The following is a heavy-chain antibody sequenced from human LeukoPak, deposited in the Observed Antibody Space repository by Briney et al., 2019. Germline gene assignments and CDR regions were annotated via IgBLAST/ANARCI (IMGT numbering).Heavy chain of an antibody. CDR2: INHSGST. CDR3: ARETDTSYYYYMDV. D-gene: IGHD3-16*01. Sequence: SETLSLTCAVYGGSFSGYYWSWIRQPPGKGLEWIGEINHSGSTNYNPSLKSRVTISVDTSENQFSLKLSSVTAADTAMYYCARETDTSYYYYMDVWGKGTTVTVSS. V-gene: IGHV4-34*01. CDR1: GGSFSGYY. J-gene: IGHJ6*03.